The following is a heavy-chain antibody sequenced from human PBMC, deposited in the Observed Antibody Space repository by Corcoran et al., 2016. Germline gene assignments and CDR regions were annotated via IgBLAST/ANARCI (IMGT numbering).Heavy chain of an antibody. Sequence: QVTLKESGPALVKPTQTLTLTCTFSGFSLSTSGMRVSWIRQPPGKALEWLARIDWDDDKFYSTSLKTRLTISKDTSKNQVVLTMTNMDPVDTATYYCARTQKKDYGDLADWFDPWGQGTLVTVSS. CDR3: ARTQKKDYGDLADWFDP. CDR2: IDWDDDK. V-gene: IGHV2-70*04. D-gene: IGHD4-17*01. J-gene: IGHJ5*02. CDR1: GFSLSTSGMR.